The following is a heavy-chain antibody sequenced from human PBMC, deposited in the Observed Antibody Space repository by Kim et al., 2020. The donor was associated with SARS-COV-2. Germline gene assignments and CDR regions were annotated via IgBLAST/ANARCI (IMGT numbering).Heavy chain of an antibody. V-gene: IGHV3-23*01. Sequence: GGSLRLSCAASGFTFSTYAMSWVRQAPGKGLEWVSAISGSGGSTYYADSVKGRFTISRDNSRNTLYVQMNSLRAEDTAVYYCAKEGNTAAGTLAEYFQHWGQGTLVTVSS. CDR3: AKEGNTAAGTLAEYFQH. CDR2: ISGSGGST. D-gene: IGHD2-2*01. CDR1: GFTFSTYA. J-gene: IGHJ1*01.